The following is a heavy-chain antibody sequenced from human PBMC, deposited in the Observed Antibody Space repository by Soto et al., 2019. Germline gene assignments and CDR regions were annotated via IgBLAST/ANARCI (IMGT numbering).Heavy chain of an antibody. CDR3: EKRKKDFGDYYYYGMDV. CDR2: ISNDGTNK. D-gene: IGHD4-17*01. Sequence: PGGSLRLSCAASGFIFSSYAMHWVRQAPDKGLEWVAVISNDGTNKYYADSVKGRFTISRDNSKNTLDLQMNSLRGEDTAVYYCEKRKKDFGDYYYYGMDVWGQGTTVTDSS. V-gene: IGHV3-30-3*01. CDR1: GFIFSSYA. J-gene: IGHJ6*02.